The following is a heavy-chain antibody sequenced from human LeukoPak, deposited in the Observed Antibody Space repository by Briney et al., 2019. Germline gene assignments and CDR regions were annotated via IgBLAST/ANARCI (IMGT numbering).Heavy chain of an antibody. D-gene: IGHD6-6*01. CDR3: ARVEDWYSSSSGDFDY. CDR1: GYTFTSYG. Sequence: ASVKVSCKASGYTFTSYGISWVRQAPGQGLEWMGWISAYNGNTNYAQKFQGRVTITADESTSTAYMELSSLRSEDTAVYYCARVEDWYSSSSGDFDYWGQGTLVTVSS. CDR2: ISAYNGNT. J-gene: IGHJ4*02. V-gene: IGHV1-18*01.